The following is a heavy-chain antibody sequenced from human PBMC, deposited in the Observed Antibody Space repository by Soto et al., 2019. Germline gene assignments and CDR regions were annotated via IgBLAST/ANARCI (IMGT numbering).Heavy chain of an antibody. CDR2: MSGSGDRT. CDR1: GFTFSNYG. D-gene: IGHD3-3*01. J-gene: IGHJ6*02. Sequence: DVQLWESGGGLVEPGHSRRLSCVASGFTFSNYGMSWVRQAPGKGLEWVSAMSGSGDRTYYADSVKGRFTISRDNSKNTLYLQMDSLRAADTAVYYCAKDAVEWLFYYGMVVWGQGTTVTVSS. CDR3: AKDAVEWLFYYGMVV. V-gene: IGHV3-23*01.